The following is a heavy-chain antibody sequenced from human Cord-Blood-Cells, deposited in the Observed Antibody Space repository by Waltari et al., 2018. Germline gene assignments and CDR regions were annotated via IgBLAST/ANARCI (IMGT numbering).Heavy chain of an antibody. D-gene: IGHD3-16*01. CDR2: INHSGST. Sequence: QVQLQQWGAGLLKPSETLSLTCAVYAGSFSGYYWSWIRQPPGKGLEWIGEINHSGSTNYNPSLKSRVTISVDTSKNQFSLKLSSVTAADTAVYYCARGWGAFDLWGRGTLVTVSS. J-gene: IGHJ2*01. CDR3: ARGWGAFDL. V-gene: IGHV4-34*01. CDR1: AGSFSGYY.